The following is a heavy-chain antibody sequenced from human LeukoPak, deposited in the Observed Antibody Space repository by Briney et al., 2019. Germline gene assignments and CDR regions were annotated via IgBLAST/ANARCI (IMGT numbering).Heavy chain of an antibody. V-gene: IGHV3-73*01. CDR3: TVPATGGNWSDR. Sequence: GGSLKLSCAASGFNFCGPPIHWVRQAPGKGLEWVGRIRGAGYSDAPAYVASVRGRLTISRDDSKSPAYLHMNSLNAEDTAVDYCTVPATGGNWSDRWGPGTLVTVSS. CDR1: GFNFCGPP. D-gene: IGHD2-2*01. CDR2: IRGAGYSDAP. J-gene: IGHJ5*02.